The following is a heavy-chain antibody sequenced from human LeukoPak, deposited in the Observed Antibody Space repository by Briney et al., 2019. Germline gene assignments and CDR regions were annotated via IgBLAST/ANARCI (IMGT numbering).Heavy chain of an antibody. Sequence: GGSLRLSCAASGFTFSSSAMSWVRQAPGKGLEWVSAISSSGGSTYYADSLKGRFILSRDNSKNTLYLQMNSLRAGDTAVYSCSKLGSLWTYFDFWGQGTLVTVSS. V-gene: IGHV3-23*01. CDR1: GFTFSSSA. J-gene: IGHJ4*02. CDR2: ISSSGGST. D-gene: IGHD2-21*01. CDR3: SKLGSLWTYFDF.